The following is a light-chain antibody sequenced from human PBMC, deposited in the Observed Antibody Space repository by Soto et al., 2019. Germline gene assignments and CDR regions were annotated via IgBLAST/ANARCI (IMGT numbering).Light chain of an antibody. J-gene: IGKJ4*01. Sequence: EIMMTQSPATLSLSPGERATLSCRASQSVGSSLAWNQQRPGQAPRLLIYSASTRTTGIPARFSGTGSGTEFTLTSSSLESEDFAVYYYQQRSNWLTFGGGTKVEIK. V-gene: IGKV3-15*01. CDR3: QQRSNWLT. CDR2: SAS. CDR1: QSVGSS.